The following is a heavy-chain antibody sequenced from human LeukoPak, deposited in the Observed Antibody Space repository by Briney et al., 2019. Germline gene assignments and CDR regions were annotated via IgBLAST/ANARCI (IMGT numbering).Heavy chain of an antibody. CDR1: GFTFSSYW. Sequence: GGSLRLSCAASGFTFSSYWMHWVRQAPGKGLVWVSRINSDGSSASYADSVKGRFTISRDNAKNTLYLQMNSLRAEDTAVYYCARDGIAAAVDYWGQGTLVTVSS. CDR2: INSDGSSA. V-gene: IGHV3-74*01. CDR3: ARDGIAAAVDY. J-gene: IGHJ4*02. D-gene: IGHD6-13*01.